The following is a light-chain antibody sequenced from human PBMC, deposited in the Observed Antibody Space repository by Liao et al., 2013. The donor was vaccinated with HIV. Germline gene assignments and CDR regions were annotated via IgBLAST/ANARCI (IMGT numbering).Light chain of an antibody. V-gene: IGLV3-21*01. J-gene: IGLJ2*01. CDR1: NIGDKS. Sequence: SNVLTQPPSVSVAPGQTARITCGGDNIGDKSVHWYQQRPGQAPVLLIYYDNDRPSGTPERFSGSYSGNTATLTITGTQTMDESDYFCQAWDSGAEVLFGGGTKLTVL. CDR3: QAWDSGAEVL. CDR2: YDN.